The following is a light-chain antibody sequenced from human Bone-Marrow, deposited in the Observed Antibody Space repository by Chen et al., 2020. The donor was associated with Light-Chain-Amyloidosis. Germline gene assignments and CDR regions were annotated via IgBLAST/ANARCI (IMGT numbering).Light chain of an antibody. CDR2: EVS. CDR3: SSYLGNNNWV. J-gene: IGLJ3*02. V-gene: IGLV2-8*01. Sequence: HSALTQPPSASGSPGQSVTISCTGASRDVGGYTFVSWYQQHPGKAPKLMIHEVSKRPSGVPDRFSGSKSGNTASLTVSGLQAEDEADYYCSSYLGNNNWVFGGGTKLTVL. CDR1: SRDVGGYTF.